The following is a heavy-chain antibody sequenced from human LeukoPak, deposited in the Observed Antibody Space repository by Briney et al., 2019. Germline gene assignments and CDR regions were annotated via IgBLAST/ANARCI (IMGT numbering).Heavy chain of an antibody. Sequence: GGSLRLSCAASGFTLSSYGMHWVRQAPGKGLEWVAVISFDGSNKYYADSVKGRFTISRDNSNNTLYLQMNSLRAEDTALYYCAKDRGYCSGGGCYSYYYYGMDVWGQGTTVTVSS. J-gene: IGHJ6*02. V-gene: IGHV3-30*18. CDR3: AKDRGYCSGGGCYSYYYYGMDV. CDR2: ISFDGSNK. CDR1: GFTLSSYG. D-gene: IGHD2-15*01.